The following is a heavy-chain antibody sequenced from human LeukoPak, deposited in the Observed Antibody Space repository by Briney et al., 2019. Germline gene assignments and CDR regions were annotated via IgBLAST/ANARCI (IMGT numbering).Heavy chain of an antibody. Sequence: KTSETLSLTCTVSGGSISSYYWSWIRQPPGKGLEWIGYIYYSGSTNYNPSLKSRVTISVDTSKNQFSLKLSSVTAAGTAVYYCARSKSMIVDYWGQGTLVTVSS. J-gene: IGHJ4*02. D-gene: IGHD3-22*01. V-gene: IGHV4-59*08. CDR1: GGSISSYY. CDR2: IYYSGST. CDR3: ARSKSMIVDY.